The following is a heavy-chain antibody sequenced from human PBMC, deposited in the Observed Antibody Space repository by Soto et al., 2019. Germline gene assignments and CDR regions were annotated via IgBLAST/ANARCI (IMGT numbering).Heavy chain of an antibody. V-gene: IGHV1-69*13. Sequence: GASVKVSCXTSGGTFSTYAIYWVRQAPGQGLEWMGAIIPLFGTADYAQKFQGRVTITADESTSTASMELSSLRSEDTAVYYCARPKGSYSSGYYYFDYWGQGTLVTVSS. CDR2: IIPLFGTA. D-gene: IGHD6-19*01. CDR3: ARPKGSYSSGYYYFDY. CDR1: GGTFSTYA. J-gene: IGHJ4*02.